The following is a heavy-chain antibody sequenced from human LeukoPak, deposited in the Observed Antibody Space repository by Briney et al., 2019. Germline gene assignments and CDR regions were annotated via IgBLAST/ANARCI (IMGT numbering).Heavy chain of an antibody. CDR1: GGSISSYY. D-gene: IGHD2-21*02. J-gene: IGHJ3*02. V-gene: IGHV4-59*01. Sequence: SSETLSLTCTVSGGSISSYYWSWIRQPPGKGLEWIGYIYYSGSTNYNPSLKSRVTISVDTSKNQFSLKLSSVTAADTAVYYCARQLFEYCGGDCYSRAFDIWGQGTMVTVSS. CDR2: IYYSGST. CDR3: ARQLFEYCGGDCYSRAFDI.